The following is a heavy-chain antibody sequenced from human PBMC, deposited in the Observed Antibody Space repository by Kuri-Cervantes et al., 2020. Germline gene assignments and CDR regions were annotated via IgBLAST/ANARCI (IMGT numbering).Heavy chain of an antibody. CDR2: IKQDGSEE. CDR1: GFIFESYW. V-gene: IGHV3-7*01. CDR3: ARELTYYYDSSGTFDP. J-gene: IGHJ5*02. Sequence: GGSLRLSCEVPGFIFESYWMSWVRQAPGKGLEWVANIKQDGSEEYYVDSVKGRFTISRDNSKNTLYLQMNSLRAEDTAVYYCARELTYYYDSSGTFDPWGQGTLVTVSS. D-gene: IGHD3-22*01.